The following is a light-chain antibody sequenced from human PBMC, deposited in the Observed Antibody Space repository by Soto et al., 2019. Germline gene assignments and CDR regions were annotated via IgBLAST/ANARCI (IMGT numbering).Light chain of an antibody. CDR3: QQYNSYST. CDR2: KAS. J-gene: IGKJ1*01. Sequence: DSQMAQSPSTLAASVGDRVTMTCRASQSIVNRLAWYQQKPGKAPKLLIYKASSLESGVPSRFSGSGSGTEFTLTISSLQPDDFATYYCQQYNSYSTFGQGTKVDI. V-gene: IGKV1-5*03. CDR1: QSIVNR.